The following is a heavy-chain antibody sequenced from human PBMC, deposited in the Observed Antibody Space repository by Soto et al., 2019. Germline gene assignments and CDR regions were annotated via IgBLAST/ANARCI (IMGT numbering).Heavy chain of an antibody. CDR2: ISGSGGST. J-gene: IGHJ6*02. CDR1: GFTFSSYA. V-gene: IGHV3-23*01. Sequence: PGGSLRLSCAASGFTFSSYAMSWVRQAPGKGLEWVSAISGSGGSTYYADSVKGRFTISRDNSKNTLYLQMNSLRAEDTAVYYCANLRGQTVTTADYYYYYGMDVWGQGTTVTVSS. CDR3: ANLRGQTVTTADYYYYYGMDV. D-gene: IGHD4-4*01.